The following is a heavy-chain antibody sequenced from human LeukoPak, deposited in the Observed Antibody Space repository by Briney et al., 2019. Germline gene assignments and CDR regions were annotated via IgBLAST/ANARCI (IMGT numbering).Heavy chain of an antibody. CDR1: GASISDYY. CDR3: ARGSNWGDY. Sequence: SETLSLTCTVSGASISDYYWSWIRQPPGKGLEWIGFFSNSGTTNYNPSLKSRVAMSVDTSKNQFSLKLSSVTAADTAVYYCARGSNWGDYWGQGTLVTVSS. CDR2: FSNSGTT. V-gene: IGHV4-59*12. D-gene: IGHD7-27*01. J-gene: IGHJ4*02.